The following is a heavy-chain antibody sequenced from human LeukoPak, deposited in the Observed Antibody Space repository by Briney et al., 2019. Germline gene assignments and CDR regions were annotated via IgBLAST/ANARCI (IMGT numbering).Heavy chain of an antibody. V-gene: IGHV1-3*01. Sequence: GASVKVSCKASGYTFTSYAMHWARQAPGQRLEWMGWINAGNGITKYSQKFQGRVTITRDTSASTAYMELSSLRSEDTAVYYCARGQPPMVRGVRFDYWGQGTLVTVSS. D-gene: IGHD3-10*01. CDR1: GYTFTSYA. J-gene: IGHJ4*02. CDR2: INAGNGIT. CDR3: ARGQPPMVRGVRFDY.